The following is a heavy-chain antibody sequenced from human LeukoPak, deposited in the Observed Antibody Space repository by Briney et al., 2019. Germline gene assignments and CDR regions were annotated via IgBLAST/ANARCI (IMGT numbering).Heavy chain of an antibody. D-gene: IGHD1-26*01. J-gene: IGHJ5*02. V-gene: IGHV4-59*01. Sequence: SETLSLTCTVSGGSISSYYWSWIRQPPGKGLEWIGYIYYSGSTNYNPSLKSRVTISVDTSKNQFSLKLSSVTAADTAVYYCARAVRGSYGWFDPWGQGTLVTVSS. CDR2: IYYSGST. CDR3: ARAVRGSYGWFDP. CDR1: GGSISSYY.